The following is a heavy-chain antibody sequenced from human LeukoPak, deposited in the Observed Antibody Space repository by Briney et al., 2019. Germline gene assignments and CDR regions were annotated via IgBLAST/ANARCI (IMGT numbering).Heavy chain of an antibody. V-gene: IGHV4-4*07. CDR2: IYTSRST. Sequence: SETLSLTCTVSGGSISSYYWSWIRQPAGKGLEWIGRIYTSRSTNYNPSLKSRVTMSVDTSKNQFSLKLSSVTAADTAVYYCARDCHSSSWYWRSHEHSDNWFDPWGQGTLVTVSS. D-gene: IGHD6-13*01. CDR1: GGSISSYY. J-gene: IGHJ5*02. CDR3: ARDCHSSSWYWRSHEHSDNWFDP.